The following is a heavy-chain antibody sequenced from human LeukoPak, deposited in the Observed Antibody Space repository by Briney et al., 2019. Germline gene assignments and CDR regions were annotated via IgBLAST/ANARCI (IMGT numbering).Heavy chain of an antibody. V-gene: IGHV4-59*01. CDR1: GESISGYY. CDR2: IYYSGST. CDR3: ARAQKVGAMIL. J-gene: IGHJ4*02. Sequence: PSETLSLTCTVSGESISGYYWSWIRQPPGKGLEWIGYIYYSGSTNYNPSLKSRVTISVDTSKNQFSLKLSSVTAADTAVYYCARAQKVGAMILWGQGTLVTVSS. D-gene: IGHD1-26*01.